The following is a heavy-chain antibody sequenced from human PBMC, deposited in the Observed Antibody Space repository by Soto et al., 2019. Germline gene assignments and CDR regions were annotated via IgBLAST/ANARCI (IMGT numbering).Heavy chain of an antibody. D-gene: IGHD6-19*01. Sequence: SGPTMVNPTRTLTLTCSFSGFSLRTRGVGVGWIRQPPGKALEWLALIYWDDDTRYWPSLKDRLSITKDISKGRVVLTMTNMDPADTATYFCGYKTQPWPLDFWGQGIVVTVSS. J-gene: IGHJ4*02. CDR2: IYWDDDT. V-gene: IGHV2-5*02. CDR1: GFSLRTRGVG. CDR3: GYKTQPWPLDF.